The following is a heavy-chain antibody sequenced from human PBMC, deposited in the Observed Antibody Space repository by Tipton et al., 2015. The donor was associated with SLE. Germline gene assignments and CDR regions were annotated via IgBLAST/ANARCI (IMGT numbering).Heavy chain of an antibody. CDR3: ARQSDTTMVAYFDS. CDR1: GASINSHY. J-gene: IGHJ4*02. CDR2: IYYRGKT. Sequence: TLSLTCTVSGASINSHYWSWIRQPPGKGLEWIGYIYYRGKTDYNPSLKSRVTISVDTSKNQFSLKLSSVTAADTAVYYCARQSDTTMVAYFDSWGQGTVVTVSS. V-gene: IGHV4-59*11. D-gene: IGHD5-18*01.